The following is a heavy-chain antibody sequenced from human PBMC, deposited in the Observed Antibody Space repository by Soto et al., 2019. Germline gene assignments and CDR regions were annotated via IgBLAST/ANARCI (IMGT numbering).Heavy chain of an antibody. J-gene: IGHJ6*02. CDR1: GFTFSSYG. Sequence: GGSLRLSCAASGFTFSSYGMHWVRQAPGKGLEWVAVISYDGSNKYYADSVKGRFTISRDNSKNTLYLQMNSLRAEDTAVYYCAKDRGDDGGIHFFGYYYYGMDVWGQGTTVTVSS. V-gene: IGHV3-30*18. CDR2: ISYDGSNK. D-gene: IGHD4-17*01. CDR3: AKDRGDDGGIHFFGYYYYGMDV.